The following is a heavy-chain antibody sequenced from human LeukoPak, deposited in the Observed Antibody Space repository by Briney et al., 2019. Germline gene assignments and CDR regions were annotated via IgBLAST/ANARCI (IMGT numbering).Heavy chain of an antibody. J-gene: IGHJ6*03. CDR3: ARDGKFCSSTSCSSGYYYYYMDV. Sequence: GASVKVSCKASGGTFSSYAISWVRQAPGQGLEWMGGIIPIFGTANYAQKFQGRVTITADESTSTAYMELSSLRSEDTAVYYCARDGKFCSSTSCSSGYYYYYMDVWGKGTTVTVSS. CDR1: GGTFSSYA. CDR2: IIPIFGTA. D-gene: IGHD2-2*01. V-gene: IGHV1-69*13.